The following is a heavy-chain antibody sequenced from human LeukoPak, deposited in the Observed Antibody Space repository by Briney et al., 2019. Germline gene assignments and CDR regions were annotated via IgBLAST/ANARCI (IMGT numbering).Heavy chain of an antibody. CDR1: GYSISSGYY. V-gene: IGHV4-38-2*02. D-gene: IGHD2-15*01. J-gene: IGHJ6*02. CDR3: ARRFKEVTPSDIRYYGMDV. Sequence: SETLSLTCTVSGYSISSGYYWGWIRQPPGKGLEWIGSIYHSGSTYYNPSLKSRVTISVDRSKNQFSLQLNSVTPEDTAVYYCARRFKEVTPSDIRYYGMDVWGQGTTVTVSS. CDR2: IYHSGST.